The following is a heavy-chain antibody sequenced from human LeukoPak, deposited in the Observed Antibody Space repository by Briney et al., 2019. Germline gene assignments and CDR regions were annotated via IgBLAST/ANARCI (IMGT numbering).Heavy chain of an antibody. J-gene: IGHJ5*02. CDR3: ATRPTIAVATNWFDP. CDR1: GFTFSRHS. Sequence: GGSLRLSCAASGFTFSRHSMKWVRQAPGKGLEWVSSMSSSSSYIYYADSVKGRFTISRDNAKNSLYLQMNSLRAEDTAVYYCATRPTIAVATNWFDPWGQGTLVTVSS. CDR2: MSSSSSYI. D-gene: IGHD6-19*01. V-gene: IGHV3-21*04.